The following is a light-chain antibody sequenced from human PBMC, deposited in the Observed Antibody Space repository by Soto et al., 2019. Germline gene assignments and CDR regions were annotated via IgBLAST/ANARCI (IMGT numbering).Light chain of an antibody. CDR1: QDIVAY. CDR3: QQAYSFPIT. V-gene: IGKV1D-12*01. Sequence: DIQVTQSPSSVSASVGPRFTITCRASQDIVAYLAWYQHKPGRAPELLIRAASTLQSGVPSRFSGSGYGTDFNLTINSLQPEDFATYYCQQAYSFPITFGQGTRLEIK. J-gene: IGKJ5*01. CDR2: AAS.